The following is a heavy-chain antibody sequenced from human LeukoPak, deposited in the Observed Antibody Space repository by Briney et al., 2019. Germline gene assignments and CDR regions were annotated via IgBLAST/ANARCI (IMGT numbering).Heavy chain of an antibody. Sequence: TGGSLGLSCAASGFTFTNYEMIWVRQAPGKGLEWISYISSSGSTIYYADSVKGRFTMSRDNAKNSVHLQMNSLRAEDTAVYYCARETLYSDYEGNYIDYWGQGTLATVSS. V-gene: IGHV3-48*03. D-gene: IGHD4-11*01. J-gene: IGHJ4*02. CDR3: ARETLYSDYEGNYIDY. CDR1: GFTFTNYE. CDR2: ISSSGSTI.